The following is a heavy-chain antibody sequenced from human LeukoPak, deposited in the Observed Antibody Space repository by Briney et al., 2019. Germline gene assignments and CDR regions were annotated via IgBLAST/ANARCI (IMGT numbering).Heavy chain of an antibody. J-gene: IGHJ6*02. CDR2: ISGSGGST. CDR3: ARGPMGAWSYYGMDV. D-gene: IGHD3-16*01. Sequence: PGGSVRLSCGASGFSFSSYAMSWVRQAPGKGLEWVSTISGSGGSTYYADSVKGRFTISRDNSKNTLYLQMNSLRAEDTAVYYCARGPMGAWSYYGMDVWGQGTTVTVSS. V-gene: IGHV3-23*01. CDR1: GFSFSSYA.